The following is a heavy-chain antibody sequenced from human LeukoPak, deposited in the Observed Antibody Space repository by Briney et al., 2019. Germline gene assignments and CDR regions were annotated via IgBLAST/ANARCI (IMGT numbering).Heavy chain of an antibody. Sequence: SETLSLTCTVSGGSISSYYWSWIRQPAGKGLEWIGRIYTSGSTNYNPSLKSRVTMSVDTSKNQSSLKLSSVTAADTAVYYCARDGTYYYGSGNNWFDPWGQGTLVTVSS. J-gene: IGHJ5*02. CDR2: IYTSGST. D-gene: IGHD3-10*01. CDR1: GGSISSYY. V-gene: IGHV4-4*07. CDR3: ARDGTYYYGSGNNWFDP.